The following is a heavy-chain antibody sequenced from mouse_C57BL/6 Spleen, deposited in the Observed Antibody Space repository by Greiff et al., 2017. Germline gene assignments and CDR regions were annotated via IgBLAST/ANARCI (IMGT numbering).Heavy chain of an antibody. D-gene: IGHD3-3*01. Sequence: QVQLKQPGAELVKPGASVKLSCKASGYTFTSYWMHWVKQRPGQGLEWIGMIHPNSGSTNYNEKFKSKATLTVDKSSSTAYMQLSSLTSEDSAVYYCARGGDSQFAYWGQGTLVTVSA. CDR3: ARGGDSQFAY. V-gene: IGHV1-64*01. CDR1: GYTFTSYW. J-gene: IGHJ3*01. CDR2: IHPNSGST.